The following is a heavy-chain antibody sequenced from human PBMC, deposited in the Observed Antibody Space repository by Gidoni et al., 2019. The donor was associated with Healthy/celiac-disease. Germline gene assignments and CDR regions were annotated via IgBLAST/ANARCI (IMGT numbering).Heavy chain of an antibody. V-gene: IGHV3-21*01. CDR2: ISSSSSYI. Sequence: EVQLVESGGGLVKPGGSLRLSCAASGFTFSSYSMNWVRQAPGKGLEWVSSISSSSSYIYYADSVKGRFTISRDNAKNSLYLQMNSLRAEDTAVYYCARDSYSSGWNPLDYWGQGTLVTVSS. D-gene: IGHD6-19*01. J-gene: IGHJ4*02. CDR1: GFTFSSYS. CDR3: ARDSYSSGWNPLDY.